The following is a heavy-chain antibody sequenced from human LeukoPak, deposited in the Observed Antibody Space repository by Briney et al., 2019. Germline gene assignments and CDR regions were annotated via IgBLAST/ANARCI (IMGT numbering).Heavy chain of an antibody. CDR2: FDPEDGET. CDR1: GYTLTELS. CDR3: ATAVAGAGTRIAVAGTWYFDY. J-gene: IGHJ4*02. D-gene: IGHD6-19*01. Sequence: ASVKVSCKVSGYTLTELSMHWVRQAPGKGLEWMGGFDPEDGETIYAQKFQGRVTMTEDTSTDTAYMELRSLRSEDTAVYYCATAVAGAGTRIAVAGTWYFDYWGQGTLVTVSS. V-gene: IGHV1-24*01.